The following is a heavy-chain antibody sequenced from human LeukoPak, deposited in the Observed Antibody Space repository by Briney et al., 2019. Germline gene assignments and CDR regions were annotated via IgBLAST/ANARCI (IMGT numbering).Heavy chain of an antibody. J-gene: IGHJ5*02. V-gene: IGHV4-4*07. CDR2: IYSSGNT. CDR3: AREGYYGSGSYYNPGWFDP. Sequence: PSETLSLTCTVSGHSITNYYWSWIRQPAGKGLEWIGRIYSSGNTNYNPSLQSRVTMSVDASKNQFSLRLSSVTAADTAVYYCAREGYYGSGSYYNPGWFDPWGQGTLVTVSS. CDR1: GHSITNYY. D-gene: IGHD3-10*01.